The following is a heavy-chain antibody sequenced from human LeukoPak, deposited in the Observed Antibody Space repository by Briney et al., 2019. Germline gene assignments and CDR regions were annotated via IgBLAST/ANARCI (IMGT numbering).Heavy chain of an antibody. D-gene: IGHD2-15*01. V-gene: IGHV4-61*02. J-gene: IGHJ3*02. CDR3: ARHRGYCSGGSCRTRAFDI. CDR2: IYTSGST. Sequence: SQTLSLTCTVSGGSISSGSYYWSWIRQPAGKGLEWIGRIYTSGSTNYNPSLKSRVTISVDTSKIQFSLNLSSVTAADTAVYYCARHRGYCSGGSCRTRAFDIWGQGTMVTVSS. CDR1: GGSISSGSYY.